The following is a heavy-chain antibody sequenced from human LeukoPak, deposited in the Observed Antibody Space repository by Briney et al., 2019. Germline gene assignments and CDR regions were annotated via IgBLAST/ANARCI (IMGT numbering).Heavy chain of an antibody. D-gene: IGHD6-19*01. V-gene: IGHV3-66*01. J-gene: IGHJ5*02. CDR2: IYSGGST. CDR1: GFTVSNNY. CDR3: ARDRAHSSGPNYFDP. Sequence: PGGSLRLSCAASGFTVSNNYMSWVRQAPGKGLEWVSVIYSGGSTYYADSVKGRFTISRDSSKNTLYLQMNSLRAEDTAVYYCARDRAHSSGPNYFDPWGQGTLVTVSS.